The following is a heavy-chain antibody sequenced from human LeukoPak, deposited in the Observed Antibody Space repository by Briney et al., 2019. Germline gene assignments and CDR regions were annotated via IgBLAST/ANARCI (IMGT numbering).Heavy chain of an antibody. CDR3: GRKIMLWYNWFDP. CDR1: GGSFSGYY. CDR2: IYTSGST. D-gene: IGHD3-16*01. V-gene: IGHV4-4*08. Sequence: ETLSLTCAVYGGSFSGYYWSWIRQPPGKGLEWIGRIYTSGSTTYNPSLKSGVTTSVNTSKNHFTLKLSSVTAADTPVFYGGRKIMLWYNWFDPWGQGTLVTVSS. J-gene: IGHJ5*02.